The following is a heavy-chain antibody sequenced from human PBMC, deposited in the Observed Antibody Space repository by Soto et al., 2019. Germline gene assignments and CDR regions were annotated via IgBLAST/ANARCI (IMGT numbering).Heavy chain of an antibody. Sequence: EVQLVESGGGLVQPGGSLRLSCAASGFTFSSYEMNWVRQAPGKGLEWVSYISSSGSSIYYADSVKGRFTISRDNAKNSLYLQMNSLRAEDTGVYYCARWDGDGYNYAYDYWGQGTLVTVSS. CDR1: GFTFSSYE. CDR3: ARWDGDGYNYAYDY. J-gene: IGHJ4*02. D-gene: IGHD5-18*01. CDR2: ISSSGSSI. V-gene: IGHV3-48*03.